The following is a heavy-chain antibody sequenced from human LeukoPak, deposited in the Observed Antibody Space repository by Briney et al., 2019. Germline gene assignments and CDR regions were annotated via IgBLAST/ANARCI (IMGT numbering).Heavy chain of an antibody. J-gene: IGHJ5*02. CDR2: IKQDGSEK. D-gene: IGHD3-10*01. Sequence: GGYLSLSCAASGFTFSSYCMSWVRQAPGKGLEWVANIKQDGSEKYYVDSVKGRFTISRDNAKNSLYLQMHSLRAEATAVYYCAKDAVWFGESGNRFDPWGQGALVTVSS. CDR3: AKDAVWFGESGNRFDP. V-gene: IGHV3-7*03. CDR1: GFTFSSYC.